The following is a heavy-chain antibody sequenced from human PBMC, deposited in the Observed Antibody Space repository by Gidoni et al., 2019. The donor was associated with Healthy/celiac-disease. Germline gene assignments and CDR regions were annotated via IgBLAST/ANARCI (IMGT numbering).Heavy chain of an antibody. Sequence: EVQLVESGGGLVQPGRSLRLSCPASGFTFGDYAMSWVRQAPGKGLEWVGFIRSKAYGGTTEYAASVKGRFTISRDDSKSIAYLQMNSLKTEDTAVYYCTRDPGLPKTHWYFDLWGRGTLVTVSS. J-gene: IGHJ2*01. D-gene: IGHD4-17*01. CDR3: TRDPGLPKTHWYFDL. V-gene: IGHV3-49*04. CDR1: GFTFGDYA. CDR2: IRSKAYGGTT.